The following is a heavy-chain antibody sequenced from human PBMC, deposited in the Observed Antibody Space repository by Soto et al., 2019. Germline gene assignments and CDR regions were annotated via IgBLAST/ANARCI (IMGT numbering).Heavy chain of an antibody. CDR1: GVSIISSGYY. V-gene: IGHV4-39*01. CDR2: VYYSGGT. D-gene: IGHD5-12*01. Sequence: QLQLQESGPGLVKPSETLSLTCTVSGVSIISSGYYWGWIRQPPGKGLEWLGSVYYSGGTYYNPSLKSRVTLSLDTSKNQFSLRLRPVTAADPAVYYCASRTRLGYGPVDFGGQGTVLTVSS. J-gene: IGHJ4*02. CDR3: ASRTRLGYGPVDF.